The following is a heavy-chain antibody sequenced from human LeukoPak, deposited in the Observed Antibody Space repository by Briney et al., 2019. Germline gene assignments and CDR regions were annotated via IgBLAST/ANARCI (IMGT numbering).Heavy chain of an antibody. CDR2: ISYDGSNK. V-gene: IGHV3-30*18. CDR3: AKDPRLWFGESTDLYYFDY. D-gene: IGHD3-10*01. Sequence: PGGSLRLSCAASGFTFSSYGMYWVRQAPGKGLEWVAVISYDGSNKYYADSVKGRFTISRDNSKNTLYLQMNSLRAEDTAVYYCAKDPRLWFGESTDLYYFDYWGQGTLVTVSS. CDR1: GFTFSSYG. J-gene: IGHJ4*02.